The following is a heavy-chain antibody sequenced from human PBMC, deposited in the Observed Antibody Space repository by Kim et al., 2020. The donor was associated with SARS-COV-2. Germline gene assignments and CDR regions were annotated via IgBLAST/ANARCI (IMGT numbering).Heavy chain of an antibody. CDR1: GGSISSYY. CDR2: IYYSGST. CDR3: ARVNRFGVVNLNYPRWYFDL. D-gene: IGHD3-3*01. V-gene: IGHV4-59*13. J-gene: IGHJ2*01. Sequence: SETLSLTCTVSGGSISSYYWSWIRQPPGKGLEWIGYIYYSGSTNYNPSLKSRVTISVDTSKNQFSLKLSSVTAADTAVYYCARVNRFGVVNLNYPRWYFDLWGRGTLVTVSS.